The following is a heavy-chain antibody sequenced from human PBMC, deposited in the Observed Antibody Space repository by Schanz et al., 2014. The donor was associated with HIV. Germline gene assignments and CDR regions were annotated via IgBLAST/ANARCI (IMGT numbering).Heavy chain of an antibody. V-gene: IGHV1-69*01. Sequence: QVQLVQSGAEVKKPGSSVKVSCKTFGGTFRTFAISWVRQAPGQGLEWMGGIIPIFGPANYSPKFRDRVTITADEPTSTAYMVLRGLRSEDTAVYYCARGEVATIEDKRGDYYYYYTMDVWGQGTTVTVSS. D-gene: IGHD5-12*01. CDR2: IIPIFGPA. CDR1: GGTFRTFA. J-gene: IGHJ6*02. CDR3: ARGEVATIEDKRGDYYYYYTMDV.